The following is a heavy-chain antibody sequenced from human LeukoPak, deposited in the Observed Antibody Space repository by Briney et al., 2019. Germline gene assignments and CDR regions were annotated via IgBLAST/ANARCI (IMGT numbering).Heavy chain of an antibody. V-gene: IGHV4-59*01. D-gene: IGHD6-13*01. CDR1: GGSISSYY. CDR2: IYYSGST. J-gene: IGHJ6*02. Sequence: SETLSLTCTVSGGSISSYYWSWIRQPPGKGLEWIGYIYYSGSTNYNPSLKSRVTISVDTSKNQFSLKLSSVTAADTAVYYCARDPRIAAAGPGGMRWYYGMDVWGQGTTVTVSS. CDR3: ARDPRIAAAGPGGMRWYYGMDV.